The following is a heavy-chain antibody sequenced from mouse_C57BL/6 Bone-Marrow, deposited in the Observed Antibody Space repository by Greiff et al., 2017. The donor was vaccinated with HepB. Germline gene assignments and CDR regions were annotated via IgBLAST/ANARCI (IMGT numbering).Heavy chain of an antibody. CDR3: ARYYGFAY. CDR1: GYTFTSYW. D-gene: IGHD1-1*01. Sequence: QVQLQQPGAELVKPGASVKLSCKASGYTFTSYWMQWVKQRPGQGLEWIGEIDPSDSYTNYNQNFKGKATLTVDTSSSTAYMQLSSLTSEDSAVYYCARYYGFAYWGQGTLVTVSA. V-gene: IGHV1-50*01. CDR2: IDPSDSYT. J-gene: IGHJ3*01.